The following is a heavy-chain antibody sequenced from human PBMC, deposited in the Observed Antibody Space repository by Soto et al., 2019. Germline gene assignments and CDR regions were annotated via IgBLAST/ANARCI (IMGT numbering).Heavy chain of an antibody. V-gene: IGHV4-59*01. CDR3: AREKGYCSGGSCYAAFDY. CDR2: IYYSGST. Sequence: SETLSLTCTVSGGSISSYCWSWIRQPPGKGLEWIGYIYYSGSTNYNPSLKSRVTISVDTSKNQFSLKLSSVTAADTAVYYCAREKGYCSGGSCYAAFDYWGQGTLVTVSP. J-gene: IGHJ4*02. D-gene: IGHD2-15*01. CDR1: GGSISSYC.